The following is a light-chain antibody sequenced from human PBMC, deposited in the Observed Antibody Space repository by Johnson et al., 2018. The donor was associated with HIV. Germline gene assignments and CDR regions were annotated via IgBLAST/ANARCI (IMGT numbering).Light chain of an antibody. V-gene: IGLV1-51*02. CDR3: GTWDSGLSAHYV. CDR1: SSNIGSNF. Sequence: QSLLTQPPSVSAAPGQKVTISCSGSSSNIGSNFVSWYQQLPGTAPKVLIYENNKRPSGIPARFSGSKSGTSATLGITGLQTGDEADYYCGTWDSGLSAHYVFGTGTRVTVL. J-gene: IGLJ1*01. CDR2: ENN.